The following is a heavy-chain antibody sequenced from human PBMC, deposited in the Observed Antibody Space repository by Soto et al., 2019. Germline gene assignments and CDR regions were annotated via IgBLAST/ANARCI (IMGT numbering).Heavy chain of an antibody. CDR1: GFSFSTYA. J-gene: IGHJ4*02. CDR3: ARDGGYSGYDIDY. V-gene: IGHV3-23*01. D-gene: IGHD5-12*01. CDR2: ISGSADNT. Sequence: GGSLRLSCGASGFSFSTYAMTWVRQAPGKGLAWVSSISGSADNTYYADSVKGRFTISRDNSKNTVSLQMSSLRDEDTAVYYCARDGGYSGYDIDYWGQGTLVTVSS.